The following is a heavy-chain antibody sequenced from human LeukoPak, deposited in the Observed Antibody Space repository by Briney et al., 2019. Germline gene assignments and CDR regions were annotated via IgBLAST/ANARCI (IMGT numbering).Heavy chain of an antibody. CDR1: GGSFSGYH. CDR2: INHSGST. V-gene: IGHV4-34*01. J-gene: IGHJ4*02. CDR3: ARFFYPDAFDY. Sequence: SETLSLTCAVYGGSFSGYHWSWIRQPPGKGLEWIGEINHSGSTNYNPSLKSRVTISVDTSKNQFSLKLSSVTAADTAVYYCARFFYPDAFDYWGQGTLVTVSS. D-gene: IGHD2/OR15-2a*01.